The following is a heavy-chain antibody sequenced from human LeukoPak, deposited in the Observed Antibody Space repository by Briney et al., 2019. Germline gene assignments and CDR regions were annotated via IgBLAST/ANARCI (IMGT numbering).Heavy chain of an antibody. D-gene: IGHD3-10*01. V-gene: IGHV3-30*02. J-gene: IGHJ2*01. CDR3: ARHALNYYGSGSYYNPRWYFDL. CDR2: IRYDGSNK. CDR1: GFTFSSYG. Sequence: GGSMRLSCAASGFTFSSYGMHWVRQAPGKGLEWVAFIRYDGSNKYYADSVKGRFTISRDNSKNTLYLQMNSLRAEDTAVYYCARHALNYYGSGSYYNPRWYFDLWGRGTLVTVSS.